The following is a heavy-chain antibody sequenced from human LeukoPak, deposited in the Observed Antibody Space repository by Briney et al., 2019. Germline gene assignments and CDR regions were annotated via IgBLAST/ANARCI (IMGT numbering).Heavy chain of an antibody. CDR2: INPNSGGT. J-gene: IGHJ4*02. D-gene: IGHD3-10*01. Sequence: ASVKVSCKASGYTFTGYYMHWVRQAPGQGLEWMGWINPNSGGTNYAQKFQGRVTMTRDTSISTAYMELSRLRSDDTAVYYCARGFKYGPYSGFDYWGQGTLVTVSS. V-gene: IGHV1-2*02. CDR3: ARGFKYGPYSGFDY. CDR1: GYTFTGYY.